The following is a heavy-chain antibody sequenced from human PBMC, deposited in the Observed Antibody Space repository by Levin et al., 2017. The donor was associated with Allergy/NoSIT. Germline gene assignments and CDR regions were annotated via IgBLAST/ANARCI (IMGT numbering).Heavy chain of an antibody. Sequence: SETLSLTCTVSGGSISSGGYYWSWIRQHPGKGLEWIGYIYYSGSTNYNPSLKSRVTISVDTSKNQFSLKLSSVTAADTAVYYCARAATGLKQCLVDYWGQGTLVTVSS. CDR2: IYYSGST. D-gene: IGHD6-19*01. V-gene: IGHV4-31*03. CDR1: GGSISSGGYY. CDR3: ARAATGLKQCLVDY. J-gene: IGHJ4*02.